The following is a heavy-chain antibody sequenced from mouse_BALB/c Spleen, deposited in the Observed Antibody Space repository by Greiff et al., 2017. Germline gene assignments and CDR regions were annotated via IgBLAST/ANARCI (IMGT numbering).Heavy chain of an antibody. CDR3: TRHENYSNSYYYAMDY. J-gene: IGHJ4*01. CDR1: GFSLTSYG. D-gene: IGHD2-5*01. CDR2: IWSDGST. V-gene: IGHV2-6-2*01. Sequence: VQVVESGPDLVAPSQSLSITCTVSGFSLTSYGVHWVRQPPGKGLEWLVVIWSDGSTTYNSALKSRLSISKDNSKSQVFLKMNSLQTDDTAMYYCTRHENYSNSYYYAMDYWGQGTSVTVSS.